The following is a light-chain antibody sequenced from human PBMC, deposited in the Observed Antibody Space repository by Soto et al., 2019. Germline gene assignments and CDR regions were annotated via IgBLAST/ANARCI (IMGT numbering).Light chain of an antibody. V-gene: IGKV3-11*01. J-gene: IGKJ1*01. Sequence: IVLTQSPATLALSPGERRTLSCRASQSVSIYLAWYQQKPGQAPRLLIYDASNRATGIPARFSGSGSGTDFTLTISSLEPEDFAVYYCQQRSNWLWTFGQGTKVDIK. CDR3: QQRSNWLWT. CDR2: DAS. CDR1: QSVSIY.